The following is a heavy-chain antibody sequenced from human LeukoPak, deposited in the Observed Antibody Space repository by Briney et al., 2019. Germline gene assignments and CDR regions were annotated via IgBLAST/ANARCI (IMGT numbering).Heavy chain of an antibody. V-gene: IGHV3-7*01. CDR2: IKQDGSEK. CDR1: GFTFRSYW. Sequence: PGGSLRLSCAASGFTFRSYWMSWVRQAPGEGLEWVANIKQDGSEKFYVDSVKGRFTISRDNAKNSLYLQMNSLRGEDTAVYYCARETSIYCSGGSCYSIYFDYWGQGTLVTVSS. CDR3: ARETSIYCSGGSCYSIYFDY. D-gene: IGHD2-15*01. J-gene: IGHJ4*02.